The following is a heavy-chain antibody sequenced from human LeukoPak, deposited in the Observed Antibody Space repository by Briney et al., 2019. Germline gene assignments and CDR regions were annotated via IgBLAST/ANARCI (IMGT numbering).Heavy chain of an antibody. D-gene: IGHD6-19*01. Sequence: SETLSLTCIVSGGSISSLNLWSWLRQPPGKGLEWIGEMYLGGTTNFNPSLKSRVTILIDKSKNQLSLQLTSVTAADTAVYYCAGLEGRYSTDWFYFFDYWGQGALITVSS. CDR3: AGLEGRYSTDWFYFFDY. CDR1: GGSISSLNL. CDR2: MYLGGTT. V-gene: IGHV4-4*02. J-gene: IGHJ4*02.